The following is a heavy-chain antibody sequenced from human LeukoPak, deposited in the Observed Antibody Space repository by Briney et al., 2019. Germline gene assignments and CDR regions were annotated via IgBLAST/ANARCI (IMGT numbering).Heavy chain of an antibody. CDR2: ISGSDGST. CDR3: ANGSSSNIAARLNY. V-gene: IGHV3-23*01. Sequence: PGGSLRLSCAASGFTFSSYAMSWVRQAPGKGLEWVSAISGSDGSTYYADSVKGRFTISRDNSKNTLYLQMNSLRAEDTAIYSCANGSSSNIAARLNYWGQGTLVTVSS. J-gene: IGHJ4*02. CDR1: GFTFSSYA. D-gene: IGHD6-6*01.